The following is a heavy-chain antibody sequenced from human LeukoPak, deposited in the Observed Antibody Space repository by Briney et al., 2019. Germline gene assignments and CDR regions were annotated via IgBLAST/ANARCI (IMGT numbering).Heavy chain of an antibody. CDR2: IYPGDSDT. Sequence: GESLKISCKGSGYSFTSYWIGWVRQMPGKGLEWMGIIYPGDSDTRYSPSFQGQVTIPADKSISTAYLQWSSLKASDTAMYYCARLKVVPAAILFWFDPWGQGTLVTVSS. CDR3: ARLKVVPAAILFWFDP. D-gene: IGHD2-2*02. V-gene: IGHV5-51*01. J-gene: IGHJ5*02. CDR1: GYSFTSYW.